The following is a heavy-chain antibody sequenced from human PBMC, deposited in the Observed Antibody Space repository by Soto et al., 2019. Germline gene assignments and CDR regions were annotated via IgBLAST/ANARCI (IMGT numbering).Heavy chain of an antibody. J-gene: IGHJ6*02. Sequence: SETLSLTCAVSGGSISSGGYSWSWIRQPPGKGLEWIGYIYHSGSTYYSPSLKSRVTISVDRSKNQFSLKLSSVTAADTAVYYCARGEVYYYYGMDVWGQGTTVTVSS. CDR2: IYHSGST. V-gene: IGHV4-30-2*01. CDR3: ARGEVYYYYGMDV. CDR1: GGSISSGGYS.